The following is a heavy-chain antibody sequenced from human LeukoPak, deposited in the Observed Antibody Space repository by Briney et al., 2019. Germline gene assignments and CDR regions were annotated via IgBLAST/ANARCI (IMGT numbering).Heavy chain of an antibody. CDR3: ARRGQQMGLTYYYYFMDV. CDR1: GGSFSNYY. Sequence: SETLSLTCGVFGGSFSNYYWTWIRQPPGKGLEWIGDITYGGTTNYSPSLKSRVTLSVDTSKNQFSLNLTFVTAADTAVYYCARRGQQMGLTYYYYFMDVWGEGTTVTVAS. CDR2: ITYGGTT. J-gene: IGHJ6*03. D-gene: IGHD6-13*01. V-gene: IGHV4-34*01.